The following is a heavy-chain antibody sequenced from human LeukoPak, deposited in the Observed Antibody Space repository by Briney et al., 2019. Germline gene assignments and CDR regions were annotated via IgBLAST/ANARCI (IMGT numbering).Heavy chain of an antibody. J-gene: IGHJ6*02. CDR1: GGTFSSYA. V-gene: IGHV1-69*06. Sequence: ASVKVSCKASGGTFSSYAISWVRQAPGQGLEWMGGIIPIFGTANYAQKFHGRVTITADKSTSTAYMELSSLRSEDTAVYYCAREELLRSQYYGMDVWGQGTTVTVSS. CDR2: IIPIFGTA. CDR3: AREELLRSQYYGMDV. D-gene: IGHD2-21*01.